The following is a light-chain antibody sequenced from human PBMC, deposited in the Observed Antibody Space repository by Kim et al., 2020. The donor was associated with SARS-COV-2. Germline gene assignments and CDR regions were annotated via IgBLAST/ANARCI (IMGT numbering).Light chain of an antibody. CDR1: QAISTS. CDR2: AAS. Sequence: DIQMTQSPSSLSASIGDTVTITCRASQAISTSLAWLQQKSGKAPKLLVYAASKLKSGVPTRFSGSGSGTDFTLTINNLQAEDFATYHCQQYYSTRGLWSCGQGAKVDIK. V-gene: IGKV1-NL1*01. CDR3: QQYYSTRGLWS. J-gene: IGKJ1*01.